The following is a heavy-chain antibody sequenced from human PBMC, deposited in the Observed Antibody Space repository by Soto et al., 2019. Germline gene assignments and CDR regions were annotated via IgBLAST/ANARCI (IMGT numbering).Heavy chain of an antibody. Sequence: QVQLVQSGAEVKKPGSSVKVSCTASGGTFNFYSISWVRQAPGQGLEWVGRVIPMVGMSEYAQKFQGRVTIIADKSTSTVYMNLRSLRSEDTAVYYCATNYGSGSAHFDYWGQGTLVTVSS. CDR1: GGTFNFYS. V-gene: IGHV1-69*02. D-gene: IGHD3-10*01. CDR3: ATNYGSGSAHFDY. CDR2: VIPMVGMS. J-gene: IGHJ4*02.